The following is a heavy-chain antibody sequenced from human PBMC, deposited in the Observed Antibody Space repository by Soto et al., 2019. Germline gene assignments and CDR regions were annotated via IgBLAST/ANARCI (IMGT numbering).Heavy chain of an antibody. CDR3: AREEYYYGSGAFFDY. D-gene: IGHD3-10*01. Sequence: ASVKVSCKASGGTFSSYTISCVRQAPGQGLEWMGRIIPILGIANYAQKFQGRVTITADKSTSTAYMELSSLRSEDTAVYYCAREEYYYGSGAFFDYWGQGTLVTVSS. V-gene: IGHV1-69*04. CDR1: GGTFSSYT. CDR2: IIPILGIA. J-gene: IGHJ4*02.